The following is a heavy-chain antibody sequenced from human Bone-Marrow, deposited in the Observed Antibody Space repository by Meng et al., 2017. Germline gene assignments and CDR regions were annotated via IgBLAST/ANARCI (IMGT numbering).Heavy chain of an antibody. CDR3: ARTHPYYDILTGYYRGEDLDY. CDR1: GYTFIDYY. CDR2: INPNSGGT. J-gene: IGHJ4*02. Sequence: ASVKVSCKASGYTFIDYYIHWVRQAPGHGLEWMGRINPNSGGTNYAQKFQGRVTMTRDTSISTAYLQWSSLKASDTAMYYCARTHPYYDILTGYYRGEDLDYWGQGTLVTVSS. D-gene: IGHD3-9*01. V-gene: IGHV1-2*06.